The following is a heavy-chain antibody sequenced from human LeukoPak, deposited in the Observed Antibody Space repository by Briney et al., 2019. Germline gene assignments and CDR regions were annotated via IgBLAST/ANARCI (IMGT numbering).Heavy chain of an antibody. CDR3: ATSRGSWPDYFDY. V-gene: IGHV3-23*01. Sequence: GGSLRLSCAASGFTFSSYAMSWVRQAPGKGLEWVSAISGSGGSTYYADSVKGRFTISRDNSKNSLYLQMNSLRAEDTAVYYCATSRGSWPDYFDYWGQGTLVTVSS. J-gene: IGHJ4*02. CDR1: GFTFSSYA. D-gene: IGHD6-13*01. CDR2: ISGSGGST.